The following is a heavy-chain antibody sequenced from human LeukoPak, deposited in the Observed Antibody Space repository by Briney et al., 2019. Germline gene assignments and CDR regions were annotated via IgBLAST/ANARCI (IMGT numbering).Heavy chain of an antibody. V-gene: IGHV1-24*01. CDR3: ATWRIAARPGGLLY. CDR2: FDPEDGET. Sequence: GASVKVSCKVSGYTLTELSMHWVRQAPGKGLEWMGGFDPEDGETIYAQKFRGRVTMTEDTSTDTAYMELSSLRSEDTAVYYCATWRIAARPGGLLYWGQGTLVTVSS. CDR1: GYTLTELS. J-gene: IGHJ4*02. D-gene: IGHD6-6*01.